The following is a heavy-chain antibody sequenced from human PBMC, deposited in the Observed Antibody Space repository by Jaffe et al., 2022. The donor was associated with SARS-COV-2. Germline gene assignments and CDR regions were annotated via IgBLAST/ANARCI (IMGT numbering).Heavy chain of an antibody. Sequence: EVQLVESGGGLVQPGGSLRLSCAASGFTFSSHAMNWVRQAPGKGLEWVSHISSSSTTIYYADSVKGRFTISRDNAKNSLYLQMNSLRHEDTAVYYCAREPTCSSTPCYMGGEDYWGQGTLVTVSS. CDR2: ISSSSTTI. J-gene: IGHJ4*02. D-gene: IGHD2-2*02. CDR1: GFTFSSHA. V-gene: IGHV3-48*02. CDR3: AREPTCSSTPCYMGGEDY.